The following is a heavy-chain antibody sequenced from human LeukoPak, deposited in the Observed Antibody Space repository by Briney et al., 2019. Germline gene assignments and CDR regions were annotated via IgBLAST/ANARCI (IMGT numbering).Heavy chain of an antibody. D-gene: IGHD5-24*01. CDR2: IYDSGST. CDR3: ARARGATIFQSAFDI. J-gene: IGHJ3*02. V-gene: IGHV4-39*07. Sequence: SETLSLTCTVSGGSIRSSYYYWGWIRQPPGKGLEWIGSIYDSGSTYYNPSLKSRVTISVDTSKNQFSLKLSSVTAADTAVYYCARARGATIFQSAFDIWGQGTMVTVSS. CDR1: GGSIRSSYYY.